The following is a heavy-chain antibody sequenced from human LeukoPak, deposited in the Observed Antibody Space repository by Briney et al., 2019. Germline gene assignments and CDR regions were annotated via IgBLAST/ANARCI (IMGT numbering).Heavy chain of an antibody. CDR1: GGSFSGYY. J-gene: IGHJ4*02. V-gene: IGHV4-34*01. CDR2: IYYSGYT. D-gene: IGHD1-26*01. Sequence: SETLSLTCAVYGGSFSGYYWSWIRQPPGKGLEWIGSIYYSGYTYYNPSLKSRVTISVDTSKNQFSLNLSSVTAADTAVYYCARVVGATMVDYWGQGTLVTVSS. CDR3: ARVVGATMVDY.